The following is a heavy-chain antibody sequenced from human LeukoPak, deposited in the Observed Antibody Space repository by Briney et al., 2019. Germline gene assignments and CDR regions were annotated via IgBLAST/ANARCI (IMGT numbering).Heavy chain of an antibody. J-gene: IGHJ4*02. CDR2: IYWDDDK. V-gene: IGHV2-5*02. Sequence: SGPTLVKPTQTLTLTCTFSGFSLSTSGVCVGWIRQPPGKALEWLALIYWDDDKRYSPSLKSRLTITKDTSKNQVVLTVTNMDPVDTATYYCAHRLDSDWAFDYWGQGTLVTVSS. CDR1: GFSLSTSGVC. CDR3: AHRLDSDWAFDY. D-gene: IGHD6-19*01.